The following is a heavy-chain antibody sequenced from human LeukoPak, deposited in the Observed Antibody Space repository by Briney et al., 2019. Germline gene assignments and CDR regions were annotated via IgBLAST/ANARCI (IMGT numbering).Heavy chain of an antibody. CDR3: AKDVVVTIFGVADY. CDR2: ITGGADST. V-gene: IGHV3-23*01. D-gene: IGHD3-3*01. CDR1: GFTFSNYA. J-gene: IGHJ4*02. Sequence: PGGSLRLSCAASGFTFSNYAMSWVRQAPGKGLEWFSAITGGADSTYYADSVKGRFTISRDNSKNTLYLQMNSLRAEDTAVYYCAKDVVVTIFGVADYWGQGTLVTVSS.